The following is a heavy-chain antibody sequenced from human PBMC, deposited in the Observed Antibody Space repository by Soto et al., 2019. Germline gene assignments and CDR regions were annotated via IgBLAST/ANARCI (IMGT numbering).Heavy chain of an antibody. CDR2: ISGSGDST. D-gene: IGHD6-19*01. Sequence: EVQLLESGGGLVQPGGSLRLSCAASGFTFSSYAMSWVRQAPGKGLEWVSVISGSGDSTYYADSVKGRFTISRDNSKNTLYLQMNSLRAEDMAVYYCARRTSGWYLDYWGQGTLVTVSS. J-gene: IGHJ4*02. CDR3: ARRTSGWYLDY. CDR1: GFTFSSYA. V-gene: IGHV3-23*01.